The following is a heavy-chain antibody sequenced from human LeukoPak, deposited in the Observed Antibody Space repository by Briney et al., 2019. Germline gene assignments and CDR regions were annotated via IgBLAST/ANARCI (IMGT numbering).Heavy chain of an antibody. V-gene: IGHV4-59*08. CDR1: GGSISSYY. CDR3: ARHIGARGTTGTDGPFDY. CDR2: IYYSGST. Sequence: SETLSLTCTVSGGSISSYYWSWIRQPPGKGLEWIGYIYYSGSTNYNPSLKSRVIISVDTSKNQFSLKLSSVTAADTAVYYCARHIGARGTTGTDGPFDYWGQGTLVTVSS. J-gene: IGHJ4*02. D-gene: IGHD1-1*01.